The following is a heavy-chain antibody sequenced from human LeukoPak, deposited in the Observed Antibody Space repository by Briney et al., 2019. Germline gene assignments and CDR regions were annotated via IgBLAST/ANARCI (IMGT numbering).Heavy chain of an antibody. J-gene: IGHJ3*02. CDR3: ATMGRGCSGYDWDDAFDI. CDR2: IYYSGST. CDR1: GGSISSSSYY. Sequence: SETLSLTCTVSGGSISSSSYYWGWIRQPPGKGLEWIGSIYYSGSTYYNPSLKSRVTISVDTSKNQFSLKLSSVTAADTAVYYCATMGRGCSGYDWDDAFDIWGQGTMVTVSS. D-gene: IGHD5-12*01. V-gene: IGHV4-39*07.